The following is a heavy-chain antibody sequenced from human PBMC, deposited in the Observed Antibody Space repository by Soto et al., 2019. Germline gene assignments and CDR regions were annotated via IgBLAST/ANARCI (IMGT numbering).Heavy chain of an antibody. V-gene: IGHV4-34*01. Sequence: SETLSLTCAVSGGSFSGYYWSWVRQPPGKGLEWIGDINHTGGSNYNPSLKSRVMISVDTSKTQFSLNVTSVTAADTAVYYCAREVGYYSATRRNLYFVYWGPGTLVTVSS. CDR3: AREVGYYSATRRNLYFVY. CDR1: GGSFSGYY. J-gene: IGHJ4*02. CDR2: INHTGGS. D-gene: IGHD2-2*01.